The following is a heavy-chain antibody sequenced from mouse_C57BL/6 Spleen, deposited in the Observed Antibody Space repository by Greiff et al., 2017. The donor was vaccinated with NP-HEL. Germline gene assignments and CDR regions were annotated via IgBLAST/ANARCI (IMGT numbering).Heavy chain of an antibody. CDR1: GYTFTDYN. CDR2: INPNNGGT. V-gene: IGHV1-22*01. J-gene: IGHJ4*01. D-gene: IGHD1-1*01. Sequence: EVQLQQSGPELVKPGASVKMSCKASGYTFTDYNMHWVKQSHGKSLEWIGYINPNNGGTSYNQKFKGKATLTVNKSSSTAYMELRSLTSEDSAVYYCAVTTVVAFYAMDYWGHRTSVTVSS. CDR3: AVTTVVAFYAMDY.